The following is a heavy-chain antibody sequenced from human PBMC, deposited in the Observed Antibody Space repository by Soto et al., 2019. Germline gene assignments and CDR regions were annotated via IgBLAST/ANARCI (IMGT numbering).Heavy chain of an antibody. V-gene: IGHV3-33*08. CDR3: TKSRGDSYKWGLGLDQ. J-gene: IGHJ1*01. D-gene: IGHD3-22*01. Sequence: QERLVESGGGVVQPGRSLRLSCAVSGFTFSDYAMHWVRQAPGKGLEWVALIWHDGLNEFYADSVRGRFTISRDISNNFLYLQTNSLSPEYTAGYYCTKSRGDSYKWGLGLDQRGQGTPVPVSS. CDR1: GFTFSDYA. CDR2: IWHDGLNE.